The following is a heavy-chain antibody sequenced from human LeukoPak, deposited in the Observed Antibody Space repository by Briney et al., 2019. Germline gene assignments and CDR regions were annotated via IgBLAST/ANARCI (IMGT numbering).Heavy chain of an antibody. V-gene: IGHV3-53*01. CDR3: ASPQESDYYGMDV. Sequence: GGSLGGYCAADGLSGIGNDMSCVRQAPGKGQNWVSVIYSGGATYYADSVKGRFTISRDNSKNTVYLQMNSLRAEDTAVYYCASPQESDYYGMDVWGQGTTVTVSS. CDR1: GLSGIGND. CDR2: IYSGGAT. D-gene: IGHD3-10*01. J-gene: IGHJ6*02.